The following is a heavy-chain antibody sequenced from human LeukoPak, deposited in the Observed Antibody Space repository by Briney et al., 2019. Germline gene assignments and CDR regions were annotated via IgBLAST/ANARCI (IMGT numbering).Heavy chain of an antibody. CDR3: AKDGYSSGAEYFDY. Sequence: GGSLRLSCAASGFTFSSYAMNWVRQAPGKGLKWVSGFRGSGVATFYADSVKGRFTISRDNSKNTLHLQMSSLRAEDTAVYYCAKDGYSSGAEYFDYWGQGTLVTVSS. J-gene: IGHJ4*02. CDR2: FRGSGVAT. V-gene: IGHV3-23*01. CDR1: GFTFSSYA. D-gene: IGHD6-19*01.